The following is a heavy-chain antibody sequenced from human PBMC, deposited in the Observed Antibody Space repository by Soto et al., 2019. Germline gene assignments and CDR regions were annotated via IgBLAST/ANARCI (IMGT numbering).Heavy chain of an antibody. CDR3: VMVDNYVTPTPQDV. CDR1: GYIFVNYG. D-gene: IGHD3-16*01. V-gene: IGHV1-18*01. Sequence: QVQLVQSGDEVKKPGASVKVSCKASGYIFVNYGIGWVRQAPGQGLEWMGWISPYTGNTHSATQVQGRLTMTTDTSTSTAYMDLGSLTSDDTAVYYCVMVDNYVTPTPQDVWRQGTTVTVSS. J-gene: IGHJ6*02. CDR2: ISPYTGNT.